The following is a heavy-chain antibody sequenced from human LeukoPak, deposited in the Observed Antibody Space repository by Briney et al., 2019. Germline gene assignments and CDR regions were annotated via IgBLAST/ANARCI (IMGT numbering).Heavy chain of an antibody. CDR1: GFTFSDYY. Sequence: PGGSLRLSCAASGFTFSDYYMSWIRQAPGKGLEWVSYISSSGSTIYYADSVKGRFTISRDNAKNSLYLQMNSLRAEDTAVYYCRLIYCSGGSCSNYWGQGTLVTVSS. J-gene: IGHJ4*02. CDR2: ISSSGSTI. V-gene: IGHV3-11*01. CDR3: RLIYCSGGSCSNY. D-gene: IGHD2-15*01.